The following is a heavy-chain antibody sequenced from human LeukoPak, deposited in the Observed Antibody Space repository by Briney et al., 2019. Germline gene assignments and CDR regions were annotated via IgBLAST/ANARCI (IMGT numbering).Heavy chain of an antibody. V-gene: IGHV4-30-2*01. CDR3: ARAAKRVLRGGGRGPWYFDL. D-gene: IGHD5-12*01. J-gene: IGHJ2*01. Sequence: NTSQTLSLTCAVSGGSISSGGYSWSWIRQPPGKGLEWIGYIYHSGSTYYNPSLKSRVTISVDTSKNQFSLKLSSVTAADTAVYYCARAAKRVLRGGGRGPWYFDLWGRGTLVTVSS. CDR2: IYHSGST. CDR1: GGSISSGGYS.